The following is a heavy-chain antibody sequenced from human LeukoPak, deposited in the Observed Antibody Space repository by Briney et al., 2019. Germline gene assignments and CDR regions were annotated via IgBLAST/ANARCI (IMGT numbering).Heavy chain of an antibody. CDR1: GVSISSYY. CDR3: ARVEEGFFQDY. V-gene: IGHV4-39*07. CDR2: IYYSGST. J-gene: IGHJ4*02. Sequence: SETLSLTCTVSGVSISSYYWGWIRQPPGKGLEWIGSIYYSGSTYYNPSLKSRVTISVDTSKNQFSLKLSSVTAADTAVYYCARVEEGFFQDYWGQGTLVTVSS. D-gene: IGHD3-3*01.